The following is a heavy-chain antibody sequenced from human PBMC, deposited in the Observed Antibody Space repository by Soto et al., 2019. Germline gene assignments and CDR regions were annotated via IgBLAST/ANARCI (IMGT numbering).Heavy chain of an antibody. CDR3: ARARAGFLESFDV. CDR1: GFPFGTYG. D-gene: IGHD3-3*01. J-gene: IGHJ4*02. V-gene: IGHV3-33*01. CDR2: IWHDGSTE. Sequence: QVQLVESGGGVVQPGRSLRLSCAASGFPFGTYGMHWVRQAPGKGLEWVAVIWHDGSTEYYAVSVEGRFTISRDNSKHSLQLQMNGLRADDTAVYYCARARAGFLESFDVWGRGTLVTVSP.